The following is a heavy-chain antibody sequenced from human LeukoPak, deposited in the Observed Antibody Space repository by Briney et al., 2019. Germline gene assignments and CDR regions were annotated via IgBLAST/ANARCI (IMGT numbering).Heavy chain of an antibody. CDR2: ISSSGSTI. CDR1: GFTFSSYE. V-gene: IGHV3-48*03. J-gene: IGHJ4*02. Sequence: PGGSLRLSCAASGFTFSSYEMNWVRQAPGKGLEWVSYISSSGSTIYYADSVKGRFTISRDNAKNSLYLQMNSLRAEDTAVYYCARENDYGEGFDYWGQGTLVTVSS. CDR3: ARENDYGEGFDY. D-gene: IGHD4-17*01.